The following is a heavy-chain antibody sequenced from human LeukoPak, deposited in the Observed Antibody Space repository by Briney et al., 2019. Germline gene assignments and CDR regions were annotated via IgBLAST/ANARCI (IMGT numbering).Heavy chain of an antibody. Sequence: GGSLRLSCVVSGFTFSSYGLHWVRQAPGKGLEWVAIISYDGSNKYYVDSVKGRFTISRDNSKNTPYLQMNSLRAEDTAVYYCAIGYCSGASCYANWFDPWGQGTLVTVSS. CDR3: AIGYCSGASCYANWFDP. J-gene: IGHJ5*02. CDR1: GFTFSSYG. D-gene: IGHD2-15*01. CDR2: ISYDGSNK. V-gene: IGHV3-30*03.